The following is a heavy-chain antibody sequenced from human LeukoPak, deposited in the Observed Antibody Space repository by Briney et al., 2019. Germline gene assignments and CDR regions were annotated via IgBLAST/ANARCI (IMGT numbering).Heavy chain of an antibody. D-gene: IGHD3-3*01. CDR3: ARQELRFLEWLRYFDY. CDR1: GGSISSSSYY. Sequence: SETLSLTCTVSGGSISSSSYYWGWMRQPPGKGREWIGSIYYSGSTYYNPSLKSRVTISVDTSKNQFSLKLSSVTAADTAVYYCARQELRFLEWLRYFDYWGQGTLVTVSS. J-gene: IGHJ4*02. V-gene: IGHV4-39*01. CDR2: IYYSGST.